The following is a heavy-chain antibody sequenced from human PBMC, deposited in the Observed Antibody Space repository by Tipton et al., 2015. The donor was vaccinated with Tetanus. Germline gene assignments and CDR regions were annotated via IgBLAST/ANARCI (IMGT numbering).Heavy chain of an antibody. CDR1: GFTSESHY. V-gene: IGHV3-74*01. J-gene: IGHJ4*02. CDR3: ARVAGFCGGDCLDS. D-gene: IGHD2-21*01. Sequence: SLRLSCAVSGFTSESHYMHWVRQTPDKGLVWISRINPSGRRTDYADSVKGRFTISRDNSEDTLYLRMDSLRPEDTAVYYCARVAGFCGGDCLDSWGLGAQVTVSS. CDR2: INPSGRRT.